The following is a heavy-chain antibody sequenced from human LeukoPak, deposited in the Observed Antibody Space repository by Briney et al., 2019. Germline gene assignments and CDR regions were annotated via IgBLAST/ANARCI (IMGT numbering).Heavy chain of an antibody. V-gene: IGHV4-39*07. CDR3: ARGDYSSSWGKNWFDP. Sequence: SETLSLTCTVSGGSISSSSDYWGWIRQAPGKGLEWIGSIYYHENTYYNSSLKSRVTISVDTSKNQFSLKLSSVTAADTAVYYCARGDYSSSWGKNWFDPWGQGTLVTVSS. CDR2: IYYHENT. CDR1: GGSISSSSDY. J-gene: IGHJ5*02. D-gene: IGHD6-13*01.